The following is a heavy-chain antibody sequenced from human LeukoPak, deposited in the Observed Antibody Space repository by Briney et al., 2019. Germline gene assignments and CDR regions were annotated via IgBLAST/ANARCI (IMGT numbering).Heavy chain of an antibody. V-gene: IGHV3-23*01. Sequence: GASLRPSCAASGFTFSSYAMSWVRQAPGKGLEWVSAISGSGGSTYYADSVKGRFTISRDNSENTLYLQMNSLRAEDTAVYYCAKDCSGGSCLDYWGQGTLVTVSS. CDR3: AKDCSGGSCLDY. CDR2: ISGSGGST. J-gene: IGHJ4*02. D-gene: IGHD2-15*01. CDR1: GFTFSSYA.